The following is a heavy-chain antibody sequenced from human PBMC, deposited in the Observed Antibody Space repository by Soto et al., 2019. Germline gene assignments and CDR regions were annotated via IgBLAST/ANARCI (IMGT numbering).Heavy chain of an antibody. J-gene: IGHJ4*02. D-gene: IGHD1-26*01. Sequence: QMQLAQSGPEVKKPGTSVKVSCKASGFTFINSAIQWVRQARRQRLEWMGWIVVGSGHINYAQKFQERLSITRDMSTSTAYMELSSLTLEDTAVYYCAAVQGGGATFHFWGPGTLVTVSS. CDR2: IVVGSGHI. V-gene: IGHV1-58*02. CDR3: AAVQGGGATFHF. CDR1: GFTFINSA.